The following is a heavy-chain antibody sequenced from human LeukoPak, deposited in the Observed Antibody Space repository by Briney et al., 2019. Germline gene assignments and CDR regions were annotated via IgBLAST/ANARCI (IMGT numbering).Heavy chain of an antibody. CDR2: ISSGSTI. V-gene: IGHV3-48*03. Sequence: GGSLRLSCAASGFTFSSYEMNWVRQAPGKGLEWVSYISSGSTIYDADSVKGRFTISRDNAKNSLYLQMNSLRAEDTAVYYCVRESIAVAGAPFDYWGQGTLVTVSS. CDR3: VRESIAVAGAPFDY. CDR1: GFTFSSYE. J-gene: IGHJ4*02. D-gene: IGHD6-19*01.